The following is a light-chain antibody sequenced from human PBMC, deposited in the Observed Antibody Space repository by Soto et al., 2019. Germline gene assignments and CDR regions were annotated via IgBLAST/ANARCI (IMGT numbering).Light chain of an antibody. CDR1: SSNIGAGYD. CDR3: QSYDSSLSGVV. J-gene: IGLJ2*01. V-gene: IGLV1-40*01. Sequence: QSVLTQPPSVSGAPGQRVTISCSGSSSNIGAGYDVHWYQQLPGTAPRLLIYVSRNRPSGVPDRFSGSKSGTSASLAITGLQTDDEADYYCQSYDSSLSGVVFGGGTKLTVL. CDR2: VSR.